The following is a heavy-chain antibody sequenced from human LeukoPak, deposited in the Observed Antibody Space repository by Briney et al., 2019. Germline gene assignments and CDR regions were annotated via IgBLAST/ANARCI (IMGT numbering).Heavy chain of an antibody. CDR3: AKIRHYGSGGAFDI. D-gene: IGHD3-10*01. V-gene: IGHV3-23*01. J-gene: IGHJ3*02. CDR1: GSTFSSYA. Sequence: QSGGYLRLSCAASGSTFSSYAMNWVRQAPGKGLEWVSAISDSGGSTYYADSVKGRFTISRDNSKSMLYLQMNSLRAEDTAVYYCAKIRHYGSGGAFDIWGQGTMVTVSS. CDR2: ISDSGGST.